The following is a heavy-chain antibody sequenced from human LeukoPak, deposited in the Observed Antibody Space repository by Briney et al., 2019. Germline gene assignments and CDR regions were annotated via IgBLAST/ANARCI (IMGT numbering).Heavy chain of an antibody. D-gene: IGHD3-22*01. CDR1: GFTFSSYG. Sequence: GGSLRLSCAASGFTFSSYGMHWVRQAPGKGLEWVTFIRYDGRNKYYADSVKGRFTISRDNAKNSLYLQMNSLRAEDTAVYYCAGDDEVRAFDIWGQGTMVTVSS. CDR3: AGDDEVRAFDI. V-gene: IGHV3-30*02. J-gene: IGHJ3*02. CDR2: IRYDGRNK.